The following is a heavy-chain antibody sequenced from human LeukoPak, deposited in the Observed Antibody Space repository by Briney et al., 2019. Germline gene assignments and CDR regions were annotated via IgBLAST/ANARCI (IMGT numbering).Heavy chain of an antibody. CDR1: GGSFSGYY. D-gene: IGHD3-22*01. Sequence: SETLSLTCAVYGGSFSGYYWSWIRQPPGKGLEWIGEINHSGSTNYNPSLKSRVTISVDTSKNQFSLKLSSVTAADTAVYYCARKGYYYDSSGSIRAIYYFDYWGKGTLVTVSS. CDR2: INHSGST. V-gene: IGHV4-34*01. J-gene: IGHJ4*02. CDR3: ARKGYYYDSSGSIRAIYYFDY.